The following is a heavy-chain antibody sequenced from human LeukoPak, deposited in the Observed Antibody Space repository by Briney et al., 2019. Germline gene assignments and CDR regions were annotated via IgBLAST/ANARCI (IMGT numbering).Heavy chain of an antibody. CDR3: AKGFDP. Sequence: PGGSLRLSCAASVISFTNYAMSWVRQAPGKGLEWVSSISGRGASTFYADSVKGRFTISRDNSKNTLYLQMNSLRAEDTAVYYCAKGFDPWGQGTLVTVSS. V-gene: IGHV3-23*01. CDR2: ISGRGAST. CDR1: VISFTNYA. J-gene: IGHJ5*02.